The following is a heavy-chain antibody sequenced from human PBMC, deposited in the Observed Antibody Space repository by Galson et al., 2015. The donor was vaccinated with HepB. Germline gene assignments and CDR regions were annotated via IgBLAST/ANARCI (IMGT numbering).Heavy chain of an antibody. J-gene: IGHJ3*02. CDR1: GFTFSDYY. Sequence: SLRLSCAASGFTFSDYYMSWIRQAPGKGLEWVSYISSSGSTIYYADSVKGRFTISRDNAKNSLYLQMNSLRAEDTAVYYCAGRDIVVVPAAIGGDAFDIWGQGTMVTVSS. CDR2: ISSSGSTI. D-gene: IGHD2-2*01. V-gene: IGHV3-11*01. CDR3: AGRDIVVVPAAIGGDAFDI.